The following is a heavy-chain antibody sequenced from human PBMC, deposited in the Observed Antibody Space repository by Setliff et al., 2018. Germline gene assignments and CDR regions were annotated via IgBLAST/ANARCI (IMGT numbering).Heavy chain of an antibody. CDR1: GYTFTSYA. CDR3: ARSDYYDSSGYYWPFDY. Sequence: ASVKVSCKASGYTFTSYAMHWVRQAPGQRLEWMGWINAGNGNTEYSQKFQGRVTITRDTSASTAYMELSSLRSEDTAVYYCARSDYYDSSGYYWPFDYWGQGTLVTVSS. CDR2: INAGNGNT. J-gene: IGHJ4*02. V-gene: IGHV1-3*01. D-gene: IGHD3-22*01.